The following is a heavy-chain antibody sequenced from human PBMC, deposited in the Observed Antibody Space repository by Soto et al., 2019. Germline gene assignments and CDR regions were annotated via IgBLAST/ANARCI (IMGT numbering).Heavy chain of an antibody. CDR3: ARVRITFGGVIVIPDAFDI. J-gene: IGHJ3*02. CDR2: ISAYNGNT. V-gene: IGHV1-18*04. CDR1: GYTFTSYG. D-gene: IGHD3-16*02. Sequence: VASVKVSCKASGYTFTSYGISWVRQAPGQGLEWMGWISAYNGNTNYAQKLQGRVTMTTDTSTSTAYMELRSLRSDDTAVYYCARVRITFGGVIVIPDAFDIWGQGTMVTVSS.